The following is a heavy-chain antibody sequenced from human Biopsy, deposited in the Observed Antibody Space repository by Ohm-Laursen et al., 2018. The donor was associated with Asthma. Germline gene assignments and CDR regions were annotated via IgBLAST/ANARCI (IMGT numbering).Heavy chain of an antibody. J-gene: IGHJ4*02. CDR3: ARSYDTDSYPVLVLDY. CDR1: GSSFSNFA. V-gene: IGHV1-69*04. D-gene: IGHD3-22*01. CDR2: ILTKFDIT. Sequence: GASVKVSCKASGSSFSNFAFSWVRQAPGHGLEWMGTILTKFDITSYAEKFQGRVTITADKSTSTTYMELSRLRSEDTAVYYCARSYDTDSYPVLVLDYWGQGTPVTVSS.